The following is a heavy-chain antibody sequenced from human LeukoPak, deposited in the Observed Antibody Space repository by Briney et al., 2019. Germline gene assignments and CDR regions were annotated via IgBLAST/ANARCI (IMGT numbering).Heavy chain of an antibody. CDR2: IYYSGST. CDR3: ARLFHPALSGNYPFDY. D-gene: IGHD1-26*01. V-gene: IGHV4-59*01. CDR1: GGSTNSYY. Sequence: SETLSLTCTVSGGSTNSYYWSWIRQPPGKGLEWIAYIYYSGSTSYNPSLKSRVTISVDTSKNQVSLKLNSVTAADTAMYYCARLFHPALSGNYPFDYWGQGTLVTVSS. J-gene: IGHJ4*02.